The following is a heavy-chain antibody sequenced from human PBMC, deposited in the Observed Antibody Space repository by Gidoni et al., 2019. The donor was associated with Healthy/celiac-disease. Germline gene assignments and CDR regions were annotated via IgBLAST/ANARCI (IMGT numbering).Heavy chain of an antibody. CDR2: ISSSSSYI. Sequence: EVQLVESGGGLVKPGGSLRLSCAASGFTFSSYSMNWVRQAPGKGLEWVSSISSSSSYIYYADSVKGRFTISRDNAKNSLYLQMNSLRAEDTAVYYCARETVPIVGATIYEEEGGAFDIWGQGTMVTVSS. J-gene: IGHJ3*02. CDR1: GFTFSSYS. CDR3: ARETVPIVGATIYEEEGGAFDI. V-gene: IGHV3-21*01. D-gene: IGHD1-26*01.